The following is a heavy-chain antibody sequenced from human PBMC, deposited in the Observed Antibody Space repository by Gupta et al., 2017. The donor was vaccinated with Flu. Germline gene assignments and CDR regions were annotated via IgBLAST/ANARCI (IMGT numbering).Heavy chain of an antibody. D-gene: IGHD3-10*01. CDR3: ARDNGGSGSDNYYYYGMDV. J-gene: IGHJ6*02. CDR1: GFTFSSYS. V-gene: IGHV3-48*02. Sequence: EVQLVESGGGLVQPGGSLRLSCAASGFTFSSYSMNWVRQAPGKGLEWVSYISSSSSTIYYADSVKGRFTISRGNAKNSLYLQMNSLRDEDTAVYYCARDNGGSGSDNYYYYGMDVWGQGTTVTVSS. CDR2: ISSSSSTI.